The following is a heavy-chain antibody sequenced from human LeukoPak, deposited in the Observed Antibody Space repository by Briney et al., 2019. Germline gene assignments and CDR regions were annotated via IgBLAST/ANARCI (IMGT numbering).Heavy chain of an antibody. CDR3: ARDQGGYYFDY. J-gene: IGHJ4*02. CDR2: IYYSGST. D-gene: IGHD3-16*01. CDR1: GGSISRSSYY. V-gene: IGHV4-39*02. Sequence: PSETLSLTCTVSGGSISRSSYYWGWIRQPPGKGLEWIGNIYYSGSTYYNPSLKSRLTISVDTSKNQFSLKLSSVTAADTAVYYCARDQGGYYFDYWGQGTLVTVSS.